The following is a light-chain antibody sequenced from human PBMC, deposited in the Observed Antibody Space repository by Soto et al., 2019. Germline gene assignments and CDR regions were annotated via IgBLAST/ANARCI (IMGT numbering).Light chain of an antibody. Sequence: DIVMTQSPDSLAVSLGEGATINCKSSQSVLYSSNNKNYLAWYQQKPGQPPKLLIYWASTRESGVPDRFSGTGSGIDFTLTVSSLQAEDVAVYYCQQYFSTPYTFGQGTNLEIK. CDR3: QQYFSTPYT. CDR1: QSVLYSSNNKNY. CDR2: WAS. V-gene: IGKV4-1*01. J-gene: IGKJ2*01.